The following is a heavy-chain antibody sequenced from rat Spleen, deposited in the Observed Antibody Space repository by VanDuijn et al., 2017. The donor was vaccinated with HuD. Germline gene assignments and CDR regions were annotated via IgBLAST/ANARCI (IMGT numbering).Heavy chain of an antibody. CDR1: GFPFNTYW. CDR3: AREIHYYFDY. Sequence: EVQLVESGGGLVQPGRSLKLSCVASGFPFNTYWMTWIRQAPTKGLEWVATISYDGRNTYYRDSVKGRFTISRDHTKSTLYLQMDSLRSEDTATYYCAREIHYYFDYWGQGVMVTVSS. D-gene: IGHD2-1*01. V-gene: IGHV5-29*01. J-gene: IGHJ2*01. CDR2: ISYDGRNT.